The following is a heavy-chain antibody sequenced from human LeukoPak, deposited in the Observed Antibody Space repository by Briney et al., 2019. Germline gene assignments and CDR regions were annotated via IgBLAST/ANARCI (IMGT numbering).Heavy chain of an antibody. V-gene: IGHV4-59*01. CDR3: ARADYEYSGSYSVDY. Sequence: PSETLSLTCTVSGGSISSYYWSWIRQPPGKGLEWIGYIYYSGSTNYNPSLKSRVTISVDTSKNQFSLKLSSVTAADTAVYYCARADYEYSGSYSVDYWGQGTLVTVSS. CDR1: GGSISSYY. D-gene: IGHD1-26*01. J-gene: IGHJ4*02. CDR2: IYYSGST.